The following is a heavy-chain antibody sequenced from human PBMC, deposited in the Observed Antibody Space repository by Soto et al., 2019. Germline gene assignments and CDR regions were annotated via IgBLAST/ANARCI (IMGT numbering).Heavy chain of an antibody. CDR2: ITPILGTA. V-gene: IGHV1-69*06. CDR3: AREGRFLEWLSQNHDAFDI. CDR1: GGTFSSYA. J-gene: IGHJ3*02. Sequence: GASVKVSCKASGGTFSSYAISWVRQAPGQGLEWMGGITPILGTANYAQKFQGRVTITADKSTSRAYMELSSLRSKDTDVYYGAREGRFLEWLSQNHDAFDIWGQGTMVTVSS. D-gene: IGHD3-3*01.